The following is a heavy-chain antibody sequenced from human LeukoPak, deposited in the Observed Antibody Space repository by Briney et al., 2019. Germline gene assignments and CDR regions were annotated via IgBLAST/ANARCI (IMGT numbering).Heavy chain of an antibody. D-gene: IGHD5-24*01. CDR3: ARGGEMATPAGFDY. Sequence: SETLSLTCTVSGGSISSGDYYWSWIRQPPGKGLEWIGCIYYSGSTYYNPSLKSRVTISVDTSKNQFSLKLSSVTAADTAVYYCARGGEMATPAGFDYWGQGTLVTVSS. CDR1: GGSISSGDYY. CDR2: IYYSGST. J-gene: IGHJ4*02. V-gene: IGHV4-30-4*01.